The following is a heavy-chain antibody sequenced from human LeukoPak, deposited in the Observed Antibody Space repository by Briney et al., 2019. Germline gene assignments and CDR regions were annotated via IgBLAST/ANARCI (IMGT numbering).Heavy chain of an antibody. CDR2: ISGSGGST. CDR1: GFTFSRYA. J-gene: IGHJ4*02. Sequence: GGSLRLSCAASGFTFSRYAMSWVRQAPGKGLEWVSAISGSGGSTNYADSVKGRFTVSRDNSKNTLYPQMHSMRAEDTAVYYCATDYYDSSGYYYFDYWGQGTLVTVSS. CDR3: ATDYYDSSGYYYFDY. D-gene: IGHD3-22*01. V-gene: IGHV3-23*01.